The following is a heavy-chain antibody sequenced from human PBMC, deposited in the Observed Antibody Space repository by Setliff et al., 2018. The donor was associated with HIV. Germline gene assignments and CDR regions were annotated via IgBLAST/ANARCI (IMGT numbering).Heavy chain of an antibody. D-gene: IGHD1-20*01. Sequence: LTCTVSGYSISSDYYWGWIRRPPGKGLEWIGNIYHSGSTYYNPSLKSRVTISVDTSKNQFSVKLNSVTAADTAVYYCARHDASYYKWNDEVIWNHYGLDVWGQGTTVTVSS. V-gene: IGHV4-38-2*02. CDR1: GYSISSDYY. CDR2: IYHSGST. J-gene: IGHJ6*02. CDR3: ARHDASYYKWNDEVIWNHYGLDV.